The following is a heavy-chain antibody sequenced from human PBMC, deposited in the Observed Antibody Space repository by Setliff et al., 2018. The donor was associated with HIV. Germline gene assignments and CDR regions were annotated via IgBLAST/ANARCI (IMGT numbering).Heavy chain of an antibody. D-gene: IGHD7-27*01. V-gene: IGHV3-33*06. J-gene: IGHJ4*02. Sequence: GESLKISCAASGFTFSSYGMHWVRQAPGKGLEWVAVIWYDGSNKYYADSVKGRFTISRGNPKNTLYLQMNSLRAEDTAVYYCAKDRWGGKPYYFDYWGQGTQVTVSS. CDR2: IWYDGSNK. CDR1: GFTFSSYG. CDR3: AKDRWGGKPYYFDY.